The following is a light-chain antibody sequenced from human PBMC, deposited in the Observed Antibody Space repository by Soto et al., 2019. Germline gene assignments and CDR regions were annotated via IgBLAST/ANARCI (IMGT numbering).Light chain of an antibody. CDR2: EGS. CDR3: CSYAGSSTSPYV. CDR1: SSDVGGSNF. V-gene: IGLV2-23*01. J-gene: IGLJ1*01. Sequence: QSVLTQPASVSDSPGQSITISCTGTSSDVGGSNFVSWYQQHPGKAPKLMIYEGSKRPSGVSNRFSGSKSGNTASLTISGLQAEDEADYYCCSYAGSSTSPYVFGTGTKVTVL.